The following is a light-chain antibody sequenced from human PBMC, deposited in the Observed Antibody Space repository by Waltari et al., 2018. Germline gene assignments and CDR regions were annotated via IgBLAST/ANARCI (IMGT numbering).Light chain of an antibody. CDR1: QRISNW. CDR3: QQYNSYSLLT. V-gene: IGKV1-5*03. J-gene: IGKJ4*01. Sequence: DTQMTQSPTPLSASLGHRVTITCRPSQRISNWLACYQQTPGKAPKLRIYKASTLESGVPSRFSGSGSGTEFTLTISSLQPDDFATYYCQQYNSYSLLTFGGGTKVEIK. CDR2: KAS.